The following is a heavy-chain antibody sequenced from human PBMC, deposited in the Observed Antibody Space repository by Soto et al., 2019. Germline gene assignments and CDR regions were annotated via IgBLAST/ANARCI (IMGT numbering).Heavy chain of an antibody. Sequence: QVQLVQSGAEVKKPGSSVKVSCKASGGTFSSYAIRWVRQAPGQGREWMGGIIPVFGTANYAQKFQGRVTITADESTSTAYMELSSMRSEDAAGYYCARGDLVHGEVAAAGPPYHAFDIWGQGTMVTVSS. J-gene: IGHJ3*02. CDR2: IIPVFGTA. V-gene: IGHV1-69*12. CDR1: GGTFSSYA. D-gene: IGHD6-13*01. CDR3: ARGDLVHGEVAAAGPPYHAFDI.